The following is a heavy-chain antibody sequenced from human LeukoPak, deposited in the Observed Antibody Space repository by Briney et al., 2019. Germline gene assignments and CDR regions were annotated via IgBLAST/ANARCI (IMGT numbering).Heavy chain of an antibody. D-gene: IGHD6-19*01. CDR1: RFTFSSYW. CDR3: ARGSGWYHYFDY. CDR2: INSDGRST. V-gene: IGHV3-74*01. J-gene: IGHJ4*02. Sequence: GGSLRLSCAASRFTFSSYWMHWVRQAPGKGLVWVSRINSDGRSTSYADPVKGRFTISRDNAKNTLFLHMNSLRAEDTALYFCARGSGWYHYFDYWGLGTLVTVSS.